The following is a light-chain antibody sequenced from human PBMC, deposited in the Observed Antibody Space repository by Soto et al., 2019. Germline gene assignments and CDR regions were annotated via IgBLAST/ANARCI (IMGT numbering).Light chain of an antibody. CDR2: GSA. J-gene: IGKJ1*01. CDR1: QSVDSSC. CDR3: QQYNNWPRT. V-gene: IGKV3-20*01. Sequence: EIPLNQSQGTLYQSTWEIARLSCSASQSVDSSCLAWYQQNPGQPPRLPIYGSASRATGIPDRFSGSGSGTGFTLTISSLQSEDFAVYYCQQYNNWPRTFGEGTKVDIK.